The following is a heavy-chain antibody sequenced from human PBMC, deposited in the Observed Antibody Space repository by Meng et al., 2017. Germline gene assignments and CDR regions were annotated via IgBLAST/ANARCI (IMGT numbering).Heavy chain of an antibody. J-gene: IGHJ6*02. V-gene: IGHV3-23*01. CDR3: AKFRWFGELFQGAYGMDV. CDR1: GFTFSSYA. Sequence: GSLRLSCAASGFTFSSYAMSWVRQAPGKGLEWVSAISGSGGSTYYADSVKGRFTISRDNSKNTLYLQMNSLRAEDTAVYYCAKFRWFGELFQGAYGMDVWGQGTTVTVSS. CDR2: ISGSGGST. D-gene: IGHD3-10*01.